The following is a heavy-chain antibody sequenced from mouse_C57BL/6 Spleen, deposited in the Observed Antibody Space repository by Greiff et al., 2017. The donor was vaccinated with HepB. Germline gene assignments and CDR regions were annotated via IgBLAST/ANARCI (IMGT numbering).Heavy chain of an antibody. Sequence: VQLQQSGPELVKPGASVKISCKASGYSFTGYYMNWVKQSPEKSLEWIGEINPSTGGTTYNQKFKAKATLTVDKSSSTAYMQLKSLTSEDSAVYYCARWGTTVVPYYFDYWGQGTTLTVSS. CDR2: INPSTGGT. CDR1: GYSFTGYY. CDR3: ARWGTTVVPYYFDY. V-gene: IGHV1-42*01. D-gene: IGHD1-1*01. J-gene: IGHJ2*01.